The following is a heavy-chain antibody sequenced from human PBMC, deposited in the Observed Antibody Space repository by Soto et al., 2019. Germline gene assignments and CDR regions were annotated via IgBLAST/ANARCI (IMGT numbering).Heavy chain of an antibody. CDR2: VFYSGNT. V-gene: IGHV4-59*01. D-gene: IGHD4-4*01. Sequence: QVQLQESGPGLVKPSETLSLTCTVSGVSISTYYWTWIRQPPGKGLEWIGQVFYSGNTNYNPSLKSRVTISVDASRNQFSLRLSSVTAADTAMYYCASRDYNDAFDILGQGTLVTVSS. CDR3: ASRDYNDAFDI. CDR1: GVSISTYY. J-gene: IGHJ3*02.